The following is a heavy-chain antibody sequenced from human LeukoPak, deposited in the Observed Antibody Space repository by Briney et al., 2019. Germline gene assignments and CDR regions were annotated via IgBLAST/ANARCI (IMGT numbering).Heavy chain of an antibody. CDR1: GGSISSSNW. J-gene: IGHJ4*02. CDR2: IYYSGST. Sequence: PSGTLSLTCAVSGGSISSSNWWSWVRQPPGKGLEWLGSIYYSGSTYYKPSLQSRVTISVDTSKNQFSLKLTSVTAADTAVYYCAAYYYNLAGNYYNGLDFWGQGTLVTVSS. V-gene: IGHV4-4*02. CDR3: AAYYYNLAGNYYNGLDF. D-gene: IGHD3-10*01.